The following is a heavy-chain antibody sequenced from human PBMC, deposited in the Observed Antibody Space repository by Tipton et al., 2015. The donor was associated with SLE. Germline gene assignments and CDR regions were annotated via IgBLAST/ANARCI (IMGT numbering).Heavy chain of an antibody. J-gene: IGHJ5*02. CDR3: SRHAT. CDR2: RNHSRST. CDR1: NGSISGCY. D-gene: IGHD2-2*01. Sequence: TLSLTCTVYNGSISGCYWSWIRQAPEKGLEWIGERNHSRSTNYNPSLKSRVTISIDTSKNKFSLKLSSVTAADTAVYYCSRHATWGQGTLVTVSS. V-gene: IGHV4-34*01.